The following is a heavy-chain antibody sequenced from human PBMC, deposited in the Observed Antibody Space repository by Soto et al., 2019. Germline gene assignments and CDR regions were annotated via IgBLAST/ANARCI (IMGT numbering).Heavy chain of an antibody. CDR3: VTTGRLQNAFDI. J-gene: IGHJ3*02. CDR2: INSDGSTT. Sequence: EVQLVESGGGLVQPGGSLRLSCAASGFTFSSYWMHWVRQAPGKGLVWVSRINSDGSTTNYADSVKGRFTISRDNAKNALYRQMNNLRVEDTAVYYCVTTGRLQNAFDIWGQGTVVTVSS. D-gene: IGHD4-4*01. CDR1: GFTFSSYW. V-gene: IGHV3-74*01.